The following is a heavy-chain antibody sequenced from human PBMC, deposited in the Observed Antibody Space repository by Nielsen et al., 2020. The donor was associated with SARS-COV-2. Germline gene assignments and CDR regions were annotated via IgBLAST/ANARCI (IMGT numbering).Heavy chain of an antibody. CDR1: GFTFSSYW. V-gene: IGHV3-74*01. CDR3: AKDPHNRLVAATFDY. Sequence: GESLKISCAASGFTFSSYWMHWVRQAPGKGLVWVSRINSDGSSTSYADSVKGRFTISRDNAKNTLYLQMNSLRAEDTAVYYCAKDPHNRLVAATFDYWGQGTLVTVSS. D-gene: IGHD2-15*01. J-gene: IGHJ4*02. CDR2: INSDGSST.